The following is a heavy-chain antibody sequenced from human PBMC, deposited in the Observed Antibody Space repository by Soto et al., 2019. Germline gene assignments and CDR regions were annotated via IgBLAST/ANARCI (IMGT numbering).Heavy chain of an antibody. CDR3: AKDPYYYDNNDEGN. V-gene: IGHV3-23*01. D-gene: IGHD3-22*01. Sequence: GGSLRLSCAASGFTFSSSAMSWVRQAPEKGLEWVSAISGSGDNTHYADSVKGRFTISRDNSKNTLYLQMNSLRVEDTAVYYCAKDPYYYDNNDEGNWGQGTLVTVYS. J-gene: IGHJ4*02. CDR2: ISGSGDNT. CDR1: GFTFSSSA.